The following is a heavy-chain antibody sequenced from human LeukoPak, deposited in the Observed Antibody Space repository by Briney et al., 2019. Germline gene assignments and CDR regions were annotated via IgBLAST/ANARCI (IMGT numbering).Heavy chain of an antibody. CDR2: ISESGSDT. CDR1: GFTFNRYA. Sequence: GGSLRLSCAASGFTFNRYAMSWVRQAPGKGPEWVSAISESGSDTFYADSVKGRFTISRDNSKNNLFLQMNSLRTEDTAVYYCAKEGPQRHTDFDSWGQGTLVTVSS. V-gene: IGHV3-23*01. CDR3: AKEGPQRHTDFDS. J-gene: IGHJ4*02. D-gene: IGHD1-1*01.